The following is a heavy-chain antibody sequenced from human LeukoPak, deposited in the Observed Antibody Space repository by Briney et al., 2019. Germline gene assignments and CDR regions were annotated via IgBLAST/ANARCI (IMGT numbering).Heavy chain of an antibody. V-gene: IGHV4-31*03. CDR2: IYYSGST. J-gene: IGHJ4*02. CDR1: GGSISSGGYY. CDR3: ARGQGGIAAAGFDY. Sequence: SETLSLTCTVSGGSISSGGYYWSWIRQHPGKGLEWIGYIYYSGSTYYNPSLKSRVTISVDTSKNQFSLKLSSVTAADTAVYYCARGQGGIAAAGFDYWGQGTLVTVSS. D-gene: IGHD6-13*01.